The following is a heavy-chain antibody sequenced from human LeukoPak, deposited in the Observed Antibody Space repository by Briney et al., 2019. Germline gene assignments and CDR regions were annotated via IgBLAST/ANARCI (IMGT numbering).Heavy chain of an antibody. CDR3: ARAVGTWIQLWSPNYYYGMDV. V-gene: IGHV3-48*03. Sequence: GGSLRLSCAASGFTFGSYEMNWVRQAPGKGLKWVSYISSSGSTIYYADSVKGRFTISRDNAKNSLYLQMNSLRAEDTAVYYCARAVGTWIQLWSPNYYYGMDVWGQGTTVTVSS. J-gene: IGHJ6*02. CDR2: ISSSGSTI. CDR1: GFTFGSYE. D-gene: IGHD5-18*01.